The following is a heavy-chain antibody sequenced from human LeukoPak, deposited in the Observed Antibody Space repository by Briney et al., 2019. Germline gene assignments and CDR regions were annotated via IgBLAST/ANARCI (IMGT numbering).Heavy chain of an antibody. J-gene: IGHJ4*02. CDR1: GGSISSGGYY. D-gene: IGHD2-2*01. CDR2: IYYSGST. CDR3: ARVQDIVVVPAAPPSGGYFDY. V-gene: IGHV4-31*03. Sequence: SSETLSLTCTVSGGSISSGGYYWSWIRQHPGKGLEWIGYIYYSGSTYYNPSPKSRVTISVDTSKNQFSLKLSSVTAADTAVYYCARVQDIVVVPAAPPSGGYFDYWGQGTLVTVSS.